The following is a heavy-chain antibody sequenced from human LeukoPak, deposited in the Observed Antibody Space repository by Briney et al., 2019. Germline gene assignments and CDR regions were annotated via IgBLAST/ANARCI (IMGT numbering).Heavy chain of an antibody. Sequence: PSETLSLTCTVSGGSFTSYYWSWIRQPAGKGLEWTGRIYASGNTDYNPSRTNYNPSLKSRVTMSVDTPKNQFSLKLTSVTAADTAVYYCARMYSGSYGGIDFWGQGTLVTVSS. CDR2: IYASGNTDYNPSRT. J-gene: IGHJ4*02. D-gene: IGHD1-26*01. V-gene: IGHV4-4*07. CDR3: ARMYSGSYGGIDF. CDR1: GGSFTSYY.